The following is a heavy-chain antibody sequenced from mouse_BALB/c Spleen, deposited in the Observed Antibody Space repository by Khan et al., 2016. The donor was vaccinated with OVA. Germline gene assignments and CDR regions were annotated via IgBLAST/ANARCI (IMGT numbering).Heavy chain of an antibody. Sequence: VQLKESGPELVKPGASVKISCKASGYSFTGYFMNWVMQSHGKSLEWIGRINPHIGETFYNPKLKGKATLTVDESSSTAHMELRSLASEDSAVYYCTRVYSGDFDYWGQGTTLTVSS. CDR3: TRVYSGDFDY. V-gene: IGHV1-20*02. CDR1: GYSFTGYF. CDR2: INPHIGET. J-gene: IGHJ2*01. D-gene: IGHD1-3*01.